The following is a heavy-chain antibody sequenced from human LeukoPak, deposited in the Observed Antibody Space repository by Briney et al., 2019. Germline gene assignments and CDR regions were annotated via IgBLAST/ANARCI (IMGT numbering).Heavy chain of an antibody. CDR1: GYSFTSYW. V-gene: IGHV5-51*01. J-gene: IGHJ3*02. CDR3: AITSGYCSGGSCYSAGVGAFDI. CDR2: IYPGDSDT. Sequence: GESLKISCKGSGYSFTSYWIGWVRQMPGKGLEWMGIIYPGDSDTRYSPSSQGQVTISADKSISTAYLQWSSLKASDTAMYYCAITSGYCSGGSCYSAGVGAFDIWGQGTMVTVSS. D-gene: IGHD2-15*01.